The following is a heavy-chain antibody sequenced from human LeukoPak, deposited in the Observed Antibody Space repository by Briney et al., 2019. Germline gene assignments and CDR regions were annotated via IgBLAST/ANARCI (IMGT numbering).Heavy chain of an antibody. Sequence: KPSETLSLTCTVSGGSISSSSYYWGWIRQPPGKGLEWIGSVYYSGSTYYNPSLKSRVTISVDTSKNQFSLKLSSVTAADTAVYYCARHAFSGWYHYFDYWGQGTLVTVSS. V-gene: IGHV4-39*01. CDR1: GGSISSSSYY. CDR2: VYYSGST. J-gene: IGHJ4*02. CDR3: ARHAFSGWYHYFDY. D-gene: IGHD6-19*01.